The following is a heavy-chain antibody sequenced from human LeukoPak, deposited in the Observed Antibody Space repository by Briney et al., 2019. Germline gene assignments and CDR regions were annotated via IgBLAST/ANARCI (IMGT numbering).Heavy chain of an antibody. D-gene: IGHD6-13*01. CDR3: ARVGEKSSSWYSNPTFDY. J-gene: IGHJ4*02. CDR1: GGSFSGYY. V-gene: IGHV4-34*01. CDR2: INHSGST. Sequence: SETLSLTCAVYGGSFSGYYWSWIRQPPGKGLEWIGEINHSGSTNYNPSLKSRVTISVDTSKNQFSLKLSSVTAADTAVYYCARVGEKSSSWYSNPTFDYWGQGTLVTVSS.